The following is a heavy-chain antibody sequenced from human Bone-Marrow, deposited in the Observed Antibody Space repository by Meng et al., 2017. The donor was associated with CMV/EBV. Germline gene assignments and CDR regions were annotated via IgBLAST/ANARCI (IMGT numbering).Heavy chain of an antibody. V-gene: IGHV3-30*04. Sequence: GESLKISCAASGFTFSSYAMHWVRQAPGKGLEWVAVISYDGSNKYYADSVKGRFTISRDNSKNTLYLQMNSLRAEDTAVYYCARDLVAAPGGFDYFYGMDVWGQGTTVTVSS. J-gene: IGHJ6*02. CDR1: GFTFSSYA. D-gene: IGHD6-13*01. CDR2: ISYDGSNK. CDR3: ARDLVAAPGGFDYFYGMDV.